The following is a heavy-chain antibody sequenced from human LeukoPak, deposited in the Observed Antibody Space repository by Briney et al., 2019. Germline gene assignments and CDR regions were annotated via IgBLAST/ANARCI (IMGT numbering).Heavy chain of an antibody. Sequence: GGSLRLSCAASKFAFSSYAMTWVRQAPGKGLEWVSTISASGGGTYYADSVKGRFTISRDNSKNTLYLQMNSLRAEDTAVYYCAKDRGYWGQGTLVTVSS. CDR3: AKDRGY. CDR2: ISASGGGT. J-gene: IGHJ4*02. V-gene: IGHV3-23*01. CDR1: KFAFSSYA.